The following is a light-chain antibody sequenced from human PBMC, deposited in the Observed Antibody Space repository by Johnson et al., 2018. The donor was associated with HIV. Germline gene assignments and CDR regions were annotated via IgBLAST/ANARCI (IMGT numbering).Light chain of an antibody. V-gene: IGLV1-51*01. CDR1: SSNIGNNY. Sequence: QSALTQPPSVSAAPGQKVTISCSGSSSNIGNNYVSWYQQVPGAAPKLLIYDNNKRPSGIPDRFSGSKSGTSATLGITGLQTGDEADYYCGTWDTSLSACVFGPGIKVIVL. J-gene: IGLJ1*01. CDR3: GTWDTSLSACV. CDR2: DNN.